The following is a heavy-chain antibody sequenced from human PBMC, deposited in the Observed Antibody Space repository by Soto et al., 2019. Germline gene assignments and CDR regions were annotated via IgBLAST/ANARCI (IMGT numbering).Heavy chain of an antibody. Sequence: GESLKISCKGSGYSFTSYWIGWVRQMPGKGLEWMGIIYPGDSGTRYSPSFQGQVTISADKSISTAYLQWSSLKASDTAMYYCARHIPVRVSQTWFDPWGQGTLVTVSS. CDR3: ARHIPVRVSQTWFDP. V-gene: IGHV5-51*01. CDR1: GYSFTSYW. J-gene: IGHJ5*02. CDR2: IYPGDSGT. D-gene: IGHD2-2*01.